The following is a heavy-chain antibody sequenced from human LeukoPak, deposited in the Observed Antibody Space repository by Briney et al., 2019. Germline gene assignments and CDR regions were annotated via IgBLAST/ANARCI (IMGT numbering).Heavy chain of an antibody. CDR3: ARDQGDGYYDY. D-gene: IGHD3-16*01. CDR1: GGSINSGSYY. CDR2: ISTSGST. J-gene: IGHJ4*02. V-gene: IGHV4-61*02. Sequence: SETLSLTCTVSGGSINSGSYYWNWIRQPAGKGLEWIGRISTSGSTNYNPSLKSRVTISVDTSKNHFSLKLSSVTAADTAVYYCARDQGDGYYDYWGQGTLVTVSS.